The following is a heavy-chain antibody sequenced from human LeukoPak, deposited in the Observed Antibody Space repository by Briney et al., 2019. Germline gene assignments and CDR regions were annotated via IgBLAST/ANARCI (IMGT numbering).Heavy chain of an antibody. V-gene: IGHV4-59*01. CDR1: GGSISSYY. CDR3: ARGPYDSSGYYYFDY. J-gene: IGHJ4*02. D-gene: IGHD3-22*01. Sequence: PSETLSLTCTVSGGSISSYYWSWIRQPPGKGPEWIGYIYYSGSTNYNPSLKSRVTISVDTSKNQFSLKLSSVTAADTAVYYCARGPYDSSGYYYFDYWGQGTLVTVSS. CDR2: IYYSGST.